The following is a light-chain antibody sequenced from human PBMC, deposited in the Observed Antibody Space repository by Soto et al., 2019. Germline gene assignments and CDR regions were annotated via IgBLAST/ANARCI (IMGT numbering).Light chain of an antibody. V-gene: IGKV1-6*01. J-gene: IGKJ2*01. CDR1: QDIGPD. CDR3: LQDADYPFT. Sequence: AIQMTQSPSSLSASIGDRVTITCLASQDIGPDLGWYQQKPGKAPKLLIYSISTLESGVPSRFSDSGSGTDFSLTITSLQTEDFATYYCLQDADYPFTFGQGTKVEIK. CDR2: SIS.